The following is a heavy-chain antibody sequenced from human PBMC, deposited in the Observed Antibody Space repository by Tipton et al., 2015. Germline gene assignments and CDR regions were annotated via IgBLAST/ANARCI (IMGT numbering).Heavy chain of an antibody. J-gene: IGHJ4*02. CDR1: GYTFTTNY. CDR3: ATEPPMVRGVIISPGG. V-gene: IGHV1-46*01. CDR2: LNPNGGGT. D-gene: IGHD3-10*01. Sequence: QSGAEVKKPGASVRVSCKASGYTFTTNYIHWVRQAPGQGLEWMGLLNPNGGGTSYAQNFQGRVTMTSDTSTSTVYLDLSSLTSADTAVYYCATEPPMVRGVIISPGGWGQGTLVTVSS.